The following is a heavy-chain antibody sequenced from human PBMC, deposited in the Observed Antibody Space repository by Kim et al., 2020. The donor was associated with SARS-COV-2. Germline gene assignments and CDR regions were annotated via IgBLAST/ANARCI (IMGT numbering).Heavy chain of an antibody. CDR3: AKTANYEFWAGYSPNSFDP. V-gene: IGHV3-23*01. CDR2: ISDSGGST. Sequence: GGSLRLSSAASGFRFNDYAMTWVRQAPGKGLEWVSAISDSGGSTYYADSVKGRFTISRDNSKNTLYLQMNSLRGDDTAVYYCAKTANYEFWAGYSPNSFDPGGEGTLVIVPA. D-gene: IGHD3-3*01. CDR1: GFRFNDYA. J-gene: IGHJ5*02.